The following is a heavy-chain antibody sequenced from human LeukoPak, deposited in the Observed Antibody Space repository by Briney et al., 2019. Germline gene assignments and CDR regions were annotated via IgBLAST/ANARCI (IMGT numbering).Heavy chain of an antibody. CDR1: GYTFTSYD. J-gene: IGHJ5*02. D-gene: IGHD6-19*01. V-gene: IGHV1-8*01. Sequence: ASVKVSCKASGYTFTSYDINWVRQATGQGLEWMGWMNPNSGNTGYAQNFRGRVTMTRNTSINTAYMELSSLRSEDTAVYYCARRGSSGWYNWFDPWGQGTLVTVSS. CDR3: ARRGSSGWYNWFDP. CDR2: MNPNSGNT.